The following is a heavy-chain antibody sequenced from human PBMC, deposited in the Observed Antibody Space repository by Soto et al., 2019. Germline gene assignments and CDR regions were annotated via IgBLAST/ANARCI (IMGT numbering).Heavy chain of an antibody. CDR3: ARHDSSVYYADY. CDR2: IFYSGTT. V-gene: IGHV4-39*01. J-gene: IGHJ4*02. Sequence: PSETLSLTCTVSGDSISSSSYYWVWIRQPPGRGLEWIGSIFYSGTTYYNPSLKSRVTISIDTSKNQFSLKLTSVTAADTAVYYGARHDSSVYYADYGARGTLVTVPS. D-gene: IGHD3-22*01. CDR1: GDSISSSSYY.